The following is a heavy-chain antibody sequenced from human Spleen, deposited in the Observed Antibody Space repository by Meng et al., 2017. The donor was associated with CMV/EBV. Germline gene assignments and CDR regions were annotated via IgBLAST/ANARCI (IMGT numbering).Heavy chain of an antibody. J-gene: IGHJ5*02. Sequence: FTFSSYGMHWVRQAPGKGLEWVAFIRYDGSNKYYADSVKGRFTISRDNSKNTLYLQMNSLRAEDTAVYYCAKGYCSSTSCLNWFDPWGQGTLVTVSS. CDR3: AKGYCSSTSCLNWFDP. V-gene: IGHV3-30*02. CDR1: FTFSSYG. CDR2: IRYDGSNK. D-gene: IGHD2-2*01.